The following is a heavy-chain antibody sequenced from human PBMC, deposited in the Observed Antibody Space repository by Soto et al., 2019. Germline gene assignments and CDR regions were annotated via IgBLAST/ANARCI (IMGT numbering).Heavy chain of an antibody. D-gene: IGHD6-19*01. CDR1: GGSISSSSYY. CDR3: ATLVRQWLVRGGGKIDY. Sequence: QLQLQESGPGLVKPSETLSLTCTVSGGSISSSSYYWGWIRQPPGKGLEWIGSIYYSGSTYYNPSPKSRVPISVDTPKNQFSLKLGSVTAADTAVYYCATLVRQWLVRGGGKIDYWGQGTLVTVSS. CDR2: IYYSGST. J-gene: IGHJ4*02. V-gene: IGHV4-39*01.